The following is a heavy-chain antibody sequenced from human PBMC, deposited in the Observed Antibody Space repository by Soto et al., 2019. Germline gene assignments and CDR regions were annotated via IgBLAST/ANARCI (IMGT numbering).Heavy chain of an antibody. CDR3: ARDKEIYYYYGMDV. CDR2: INSDGSST. J-gene: IGHJ6*02. V-gene: IGHV3-74*01. Sequence: EVQLVESGGGLVQPGGSLRLSWAVSGFTFRSYWRHWSPQAPGKGLVWVSRINSDGSSTSYADSVKGRFTISRDNAKNTLYLQMNSLRAEDTAVYYCARDKEIYYYYGMDVWGQGTTVTVSS. CDR1: GFTFRSYW.